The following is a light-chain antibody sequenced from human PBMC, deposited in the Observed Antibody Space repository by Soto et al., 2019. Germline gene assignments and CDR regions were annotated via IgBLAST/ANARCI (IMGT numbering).Light chain of an antibody. CDR1: QSVGIN. CDR2: CAS. Sequence: EIVLTQSPGTLSLSPGERGSLSCRASQSVGINLAWYQQKPGQAPGLXXYCASTRATGIPARFSGSGSGTEFTLTISSLQSEDFAVYYCQQYNNWPPITIGQGTRLEIK. J-gene: IGKJ5*01. CDR3: QQYNNWPPIT. V-gene: IGKV3-15*01.